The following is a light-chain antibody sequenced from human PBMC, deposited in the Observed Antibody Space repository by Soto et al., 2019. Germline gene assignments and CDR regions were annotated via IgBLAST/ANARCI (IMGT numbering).Light chain of an antibody. Sequence: EIVLTQSPATLSLSPGERATLSCRASQSVSSYLAWYQQKPGQAPRLLIYDASNRATGIPARFSGSGSGTDFTLTICSLESEDFAVYYCQQRSNWPPVTFGGGTKVEIK. CDR3: QQRSNWPPVT. J-gene: IGKJ4*01. CDR2: DAS. V-gene: IGKV3-11*01. CDR1: QSVSSY.